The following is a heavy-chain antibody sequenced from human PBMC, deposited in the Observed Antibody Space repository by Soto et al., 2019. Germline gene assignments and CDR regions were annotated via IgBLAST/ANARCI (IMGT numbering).Heavy chain of an antibody. V-gene: IGHV4-39*01. CDR1: GGSISSSSYY. CDR3: ARQYYFGLGSYYNRPFVF. Sequence: SETLSLTCTVSGGSISSSSYYWGWIRQPPGKGLEWIGSIYYSGNTYYNPSLKSRVTISVDTAKNQFSLKLSSVTAADTAVYYCARQYYFGLGSYYNRPFVFWGPGRLVTVSS. J-gene: IGHJ4*02. CDR2: IYYSGNT. D-gene: IGHD3-10*01.